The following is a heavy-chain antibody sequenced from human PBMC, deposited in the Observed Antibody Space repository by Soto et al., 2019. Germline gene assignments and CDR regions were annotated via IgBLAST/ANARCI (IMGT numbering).Heavy chain of an antibody. CDR3: AREVSPISVVRGVINPTVYYYGMDV. CDR2: INPNSGGT. Sequence: ASVKVSCKASGYTFTGYYMHWVRQAPGQGLEWMGWINPNSGGTNYAQKFQGWVTMTRDTSISTAYMELSRLRSDDTAVYYCAREVSPISVVRGVINPTVYYYGMDVWGQGTTVTVSS. J-gene: IGHJ6*02. V-gene: IGHV1-2*04. D-gene: IGHD3-10*01. CDR1: GYTFTGYY.